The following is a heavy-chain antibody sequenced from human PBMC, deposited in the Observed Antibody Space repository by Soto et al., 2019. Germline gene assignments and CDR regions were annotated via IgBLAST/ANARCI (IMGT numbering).Heavy chain of an antibody. D-gene: IGHD2-2*01. J-gene: IGHJ4*02. Sequence: SETLSLTCAVSGGSISSSIWRNWVRQPPGKGLEWIGSIYYSGNTNYSPSLKSRVTISVDTSKKQFSLKLTSVTAADTAMYYCARGYCSSTSCYEFDYWGQGTLVTVSS. CDR3: ARGYCSSTSCYEFDY. CDR2: IYYSGNT. CDR1: GGSISSSIW. V-gene: IGHV4-4*02.